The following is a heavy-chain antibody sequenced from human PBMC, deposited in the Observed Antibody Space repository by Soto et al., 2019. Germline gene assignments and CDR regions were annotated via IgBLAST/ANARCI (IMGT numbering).Heavy chain of an antibody. Sequence: PGGSLRLSCAASGFTFSSYAMHWVRQAPGKGLEWVAVISYDGSNKYYADSVKGRFTISRDNSKNTLYLQMTSLRAEDTAVYYCAREGGEITDVLLWFGELLEGGYYYYGMDVWGQGTTVTVSS. CDR3: AREGGEITDVLLWFGELLEGGYYYYGMDV. CDR2: ISYDGSNK. J-gene: IGHJ6*02. D-gene: IGHD3-10*01. V-gene: IGHV3-30-3*01. CDR1: GFTFSSYA.